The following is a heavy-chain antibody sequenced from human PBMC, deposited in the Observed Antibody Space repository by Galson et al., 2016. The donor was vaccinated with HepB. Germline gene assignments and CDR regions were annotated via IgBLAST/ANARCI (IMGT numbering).Heavy chain of an antibody. J-gene: IGHJ6*02. D-gene: IGHD2-2*01. CDR3: ARDQRVQGRYCSSASCPFSYYGMDV. CDR1: GFSFSTYG. Sequence: SLRLSCAASGFSFSTYGMHWVRQAPGKGLEWVAFIWSDGNNKYYTDSVKGRFTISRDNSKNNLYLQMKSLRAEETAVYYCARDQRVQGRYCSSASCPFSYYGMDVWRQGTTVTVSS. CDR2: IWSDGNNK. V-gene: IGHV3-33*01.